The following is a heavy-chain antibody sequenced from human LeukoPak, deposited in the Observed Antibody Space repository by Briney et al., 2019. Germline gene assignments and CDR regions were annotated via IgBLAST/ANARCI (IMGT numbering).Heavy chain of an antibody. CDR2: INHSGST. D-gene: IGHD2-21*01. CDR1: GGSFSGYY. Sequence: NPSETLSLTCAVYGGSFSGYYWSWIRQPPGKGLEWIGEINHSGSTNYNPSLKSRVTISVDTSKNQFSLKLSSVTAADTAVYYCARYSPGFRSRRSFDYWGQGTLVTVSS. V-gene: IGHV4-34*01. J-gene: IGHJ4*02. CDR3: ARYSPGFRSRRSFDY.